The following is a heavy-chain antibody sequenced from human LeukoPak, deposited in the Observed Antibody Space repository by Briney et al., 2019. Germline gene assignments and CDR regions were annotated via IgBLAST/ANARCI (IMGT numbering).Heavy chain of an antibody. CDR1: GYTLTELS. CDR2: FDPEDGET. Sequence: GASVKVSCKVSGYTLTELSMHWVRQAPGKGLEWMGGFDPEDGETIYAQKFQGRVTMTEDTSTDTAYMELSSLRSEDTAVYYCATLSSRGVSVSLWFGEYNWFDPWGQGTLVTVSS. J-gene: IGHJ5*02. CDR3: ATLSSRGVSVSLWFGEYNWFDP. D-gene: IGHD3-10*01. V-gene: IGHV1-24*01.